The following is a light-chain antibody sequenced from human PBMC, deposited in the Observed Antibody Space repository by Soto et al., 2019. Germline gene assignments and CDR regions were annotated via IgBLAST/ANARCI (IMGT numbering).Light chain of an antibody. Sequence: EIVMTQSPATLSVSPGERATLSCRASQSVSSNLAWYQQKPGQAPRLLIYGASTRATGIPAGFSGSGSGTEFTLTISSLQSEDFAVYYCQQYNNWLTFGPGTKVDIK. CDR2: GAS. CDR1: QSVSSN. CDR3: QQYNNWLT. V-gene: IGKV3-15*01. J-gene: IGKJ3*01.